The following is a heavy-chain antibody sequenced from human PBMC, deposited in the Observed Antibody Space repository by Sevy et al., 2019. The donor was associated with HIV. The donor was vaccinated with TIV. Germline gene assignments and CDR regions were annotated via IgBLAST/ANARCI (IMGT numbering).Heavy chain of an antibody. V-gene: IGHV3-15*01. Sequence: GGSLRLSCTASGFTFSSAWMSWVRQAPGKGLGWVGRIKSDFDGGAIDYAAPVKGRFSISREDSKTTVYLQMNSLKTDDTAVYYCITDPAYRGYDEEVINYYFYGMDVWGQGTTVTVSS. J-gene: IGHJ6*02. D-gene: IGHD5-12*01. CDR3: ITDPAYRGYDEEVINYYFYGMDV. CDR2: IKSDFDGGAI. CDR1: GFTFSSAW.